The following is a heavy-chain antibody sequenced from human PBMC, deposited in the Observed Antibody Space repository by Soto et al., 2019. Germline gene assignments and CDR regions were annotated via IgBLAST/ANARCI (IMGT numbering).Heavy chain of an antibody. CDR3: ARVSGSYYYGKDV. CDR2: IYHSGST. V-gene: IGHV4-4*02. D-gene: IGHD1-26*01. Sequence: QVQLQESGPGLVKPSGTLSLTCAVSGGSISSSNWWSWVRQPPGKGLEWIGEIYHSGSTNYNPSLXXRXXISVDKSKNQFSLKLSSVTAADTAVYYCARVSGSYYYGKDVWGQGTTVTVSS. J-gene: IGHJ6*02. CDR1: GGSISSSNW.